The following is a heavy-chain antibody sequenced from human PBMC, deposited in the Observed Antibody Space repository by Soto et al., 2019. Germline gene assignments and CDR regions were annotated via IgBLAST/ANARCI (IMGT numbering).Heavy chain of an antibody. J-gene: IGHJ5*02. CDR2: SSIDGVNK. CDR1: GFNFSGYG. CDR3: ARARRSSSWTTNA. Sequence: QVQLLESGGGVVQPGRSLRLSCEVSGFNFSGYGMNWVRQAPGKGLGWVAFSSIDGVNKYNAESVKGRFTISRDNSKNTLYLQMNSLREGDTGVYYCARARRSSSWTTNAWGPGTLVTVSS. V-gene: IGHV3-30*05. D-gene: IGHD6-6*01.